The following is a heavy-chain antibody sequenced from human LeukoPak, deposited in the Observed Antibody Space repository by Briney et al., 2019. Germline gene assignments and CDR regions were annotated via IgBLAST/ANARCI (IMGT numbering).Heavy chain of an antibody. CDR2: ISGSGGST. J-gene: IGHJ4*02. D-gene: IGHD3-22*01. CDR3: AKGINYYDSSGDNFDY. V-gene: IGHV3-23*01. Sequence: PGGSLRLSCAASGFAFSSYAMSWVRQAPGKGLEWVSAISGSGGSTYYADSVKGRFTISRDNSKNTLYLQMNSLRAEDTAVYYCAKGINYYDSSGDNFDYWGQGTLVTVSS. CDR1: GFAFSSYA.